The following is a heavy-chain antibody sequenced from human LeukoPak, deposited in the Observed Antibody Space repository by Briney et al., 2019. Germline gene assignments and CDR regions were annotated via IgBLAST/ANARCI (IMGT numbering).Heavy chain of an antibody. CDR2: ISSSGSTI. J-gene: IGHJ4*02. D-gene: IGHD5-24*01. Sequence: KTGGSLRLSCATSGFTFSDYYMSWIRQAPGKGLEWVSYISSSGSTIYYADSVKGRFTISRDNAKNSLYLQMNSLRAEDTAVYYCARGPGSGDGYNWNTECFDYWGQGTLVTVSS. V-gene: IGHV3-11*01. CDR3: ARGPGSGDGYNWNTECFDY. CDR1: GFTFSDYY.